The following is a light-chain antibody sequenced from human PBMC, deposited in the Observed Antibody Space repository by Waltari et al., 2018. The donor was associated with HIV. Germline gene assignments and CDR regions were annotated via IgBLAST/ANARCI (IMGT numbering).Light chain of an antibody. Sequence: QSVLTQPPSVSGAPGQRVTISCTGSSSNIGAGYDVHWYQQLPGTAPRVLIYGSSNRPVGVPDGFSGSKSGTSASLAITGLQAEDEAEYYCQSYDTSLSGSGVFGGGTKLTVL. CDR3: QSYDTSLSGSGV. J-gene: IGLJ2*01. CDR2: GSS. CDR1: SSNIGAGYD. V-gene: IGLV1-40*01.